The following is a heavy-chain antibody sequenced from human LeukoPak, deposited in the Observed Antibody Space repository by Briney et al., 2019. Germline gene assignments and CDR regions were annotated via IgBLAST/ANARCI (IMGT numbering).Heavy chain of an antibody. CDR3: AKDSAYSSSWPGAFDI. V-gene: IGHV3-23*01. CDR1: GFTFSSYA. CDR2: TSGSGGST. J-gene: IGHJ3*02. D-gene: IGHD6-13*01. Sequence: GGSLRLSCAASGFTFSSYAMSWVRQAPGEGLEWVSATSGSGGSTYYADSVKGRFTISRDNSKNTLYLQMNSLRAEDTAVYYCAKDSAYSSSWPGAFDIWGQGTMVTVSS.